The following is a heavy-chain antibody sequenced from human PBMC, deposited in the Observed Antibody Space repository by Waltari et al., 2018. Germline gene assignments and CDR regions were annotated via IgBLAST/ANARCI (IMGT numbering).Heavy chain of an antibody. V-gene: IGHV1-2*02. Sequence: QVQLVQSGAELKKPGASVHVSCNISAKIPPTYYRQWVRQAPGQGLEWLGWINPDTGGAFYARKFRGRITMTSDTSINTVYLHLSGLRYDDTAVYFCATKLGRGNWLDPWGQGSLVTVSS. CDR1: AKIPPTYY. CDR3: ATKLGRGNWLDP. D-gene: IGHD7-27*01. J-gene: IGHJ5*02. CDR2: INPDTGGA.